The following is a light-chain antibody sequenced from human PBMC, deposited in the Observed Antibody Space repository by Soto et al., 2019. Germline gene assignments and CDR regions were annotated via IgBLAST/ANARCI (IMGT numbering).Light chain of an antibody. CDR2: NYN. V-gene: IGLV1-44*01. Sequence: QSVLTQPPSASGTPGQRVTISCFGGSSNIGNGRNLNWYQHVPGTAPKLFIYNYNQRPSGVPDRFSGSKSGTSASLAISGLQSEDEADYYCVAWDDSLNGYVFGTGTKVTVL. CDR1: SSNIGNGRN. CDR3: VAWDDSLNGYV. J-gene: IGLJ1*01.